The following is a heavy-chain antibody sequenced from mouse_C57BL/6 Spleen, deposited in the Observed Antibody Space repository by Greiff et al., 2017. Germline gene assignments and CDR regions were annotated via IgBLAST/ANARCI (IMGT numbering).Heavy chain of an antibody. CDR2: FHPYNDDT. Sequence: VQLQQSGAELVKPGASVKMSCKASGYTFTTYPIEWMKQNHGKSLEWIGNFHPYNDDTKYNEKFKGKATLTVEKSSSTVYLELSRLTSDDSAVYCCARRDYYGRSHELGYFDYWGQGTTLTVPS. CDR1: GYTFTTYP. CDR3: ARRDYYGRSHELGYFDY. J-gene: IGHJ2*01. V-gene: IGHV1-47*01. D-gene: IGHD1-1*01.